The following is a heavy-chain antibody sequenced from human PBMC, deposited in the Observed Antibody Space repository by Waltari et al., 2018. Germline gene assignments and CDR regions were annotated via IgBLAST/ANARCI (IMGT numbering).Heavy chain of an antibody. Sequence: EVQLVESGGGLVKPGGSLRLSCAASGFTFSSYSMNWVRQAPGKGLEGVSAISSSSSYIYYADAVKGRFTISRDNAKNSLYLQMNSLRAEDTAVYYCARAYGQLAPYWYFDLWGRGTLVTVSS. CDR3: ARAYGQLAPYWYFDL. J-gene: IGHJ2*01. CDR1: GFTFSSYS. V-gene: IGHV3-21*01. CDR2: ISSSSSYI. D-gene: IGHD6-6*01.